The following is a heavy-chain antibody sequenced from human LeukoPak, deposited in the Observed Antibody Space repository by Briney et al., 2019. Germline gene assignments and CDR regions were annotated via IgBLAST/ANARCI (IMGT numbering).Heavy chain of an antibody. CDR3: ARGRITIFGVVTPHFDY. J-gene: IGHJ4*02. CDR1: HGSISSYY. Sequence: SETLSLTCTVSHGSISSYYWSWIRQPPGKGLEWVAYIHDSANTNYNPSLKSRVTISVDTSKNQFSLKLSSVTAADTAVYYCARGRITIFGVVTPHFDYWGQGNLVTVSS. D-gene: IGHD3-3*01. V-gene: IGHV4-59*01. CDR2: IHDSANT.